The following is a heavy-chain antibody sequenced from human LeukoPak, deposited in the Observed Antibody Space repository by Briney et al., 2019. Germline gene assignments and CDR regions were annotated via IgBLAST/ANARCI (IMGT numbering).Heavy chain of an antibody. CDR2: INPNSGGT. D-gene: IGHD3-22*01. J-gene: IGHJ4*02. Sequence: ASVKVSCKASGYTFTGYYMHWVRQAPAQGLEWMGWINPNSGGTNYAQKFQGRVTMTRDTSISTAYMELSRLRSDDTAVYYCARAPSSGYYYNYFDYWGQGTLVTVSS. CDR1: GYTFTGYY. CDR3: ARAPSSGYYYNYFDY. V-gene: IGHV1-2*02.